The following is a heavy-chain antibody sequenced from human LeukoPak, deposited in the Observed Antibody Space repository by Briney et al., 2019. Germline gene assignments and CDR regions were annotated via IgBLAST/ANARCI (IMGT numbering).Heavy chain of an antibody. CDR2: ISSSSSTI. CDR3: ARDFIVATADAFDI. CDR1: GFTFSSYS. J-gene: IGHJ3*02. D-gene: IGHD5-12*01. V-gene: IGHV3-48*01. Sequence: GGSLRLSCAASGFTFSSYSMNWVRQAPGKGLEWVSYISSSSSTIYYADSVKGRFTISRDNAKNSLYLQMNSLRAEDTAVYYCARDFIVATADAFDIWGQGTMVTVSS.